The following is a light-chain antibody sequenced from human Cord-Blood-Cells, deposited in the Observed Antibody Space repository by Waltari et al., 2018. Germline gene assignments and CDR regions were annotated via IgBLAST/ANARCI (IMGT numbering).Light chain of an antibody. Sequence: QSALTQPASVSGSPGQSITISCTGTSSDVGGYNYVSWYQQHPGKAPKLMIYEVSNRPSGVSNHVSGSKAGNTASLTISGLQAEDEADYYCSSYTSSSTLVFGGGTKLTVL. J-gene: IGLJ2*01. CDR2: EVS. CDR1: SSDVGGYNY. V-gene: IGLV2-14*01. CDR3: SSYTSSSTLV.